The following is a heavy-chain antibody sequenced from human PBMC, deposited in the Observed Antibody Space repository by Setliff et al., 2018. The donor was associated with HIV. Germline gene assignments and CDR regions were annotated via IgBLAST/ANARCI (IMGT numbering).Heavy chain of an antibody. CDR3: ARFGNFWPYGMDV. Sequence: ASVKVSCKPSGYTFTTYGLSWVRQAPGQGLEWMGWISTYNDNANYVQELQGRVTMTTDTSTSTAYMELRSLRSDDTAVYFCARFGNFWPYGMDVWGQGTTVTVSS. CDR2: ISTYNDNA. V-gene: IGHV1-18*01. CDR1: GYTFTTYG. J-gene: IGHJ6*02. D-gene: IGHD3-3*01.